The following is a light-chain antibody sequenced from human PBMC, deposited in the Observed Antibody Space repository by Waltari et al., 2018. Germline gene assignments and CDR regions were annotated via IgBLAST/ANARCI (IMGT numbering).Light chain of an antibody. J-gene: IGLJ3*02. V-gene: IGLV7-46*01. CDR2: DKS. Sequence: CQQKPGQVPKTLIVDKSNKHAGTTGRFSGSLLGGKAALTLSGAQPEDEAEYYCLLWYSGARWVFGGGTKLSVL. CDR3: LLWYSGARWV.